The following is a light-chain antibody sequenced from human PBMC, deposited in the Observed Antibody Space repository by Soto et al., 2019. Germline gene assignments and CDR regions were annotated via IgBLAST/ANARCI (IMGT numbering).Light chain of an antibody. J-gene: IGKJ1*01. Sequence: DIMLTQSPGTLSLSPGERATLSCRASQSLSTSYLAWYQQKPGQAPRLLTYGTSNRATGIPDRFSGSGSGTDFTLTISRLEPEDFAVYYCQQYGSSGTFGQGTKVDIK. CDR1: QSLSTSY. V-gene: IGKV3-20*01. CDR2: GTS. CDR3: QQYGSSGT.